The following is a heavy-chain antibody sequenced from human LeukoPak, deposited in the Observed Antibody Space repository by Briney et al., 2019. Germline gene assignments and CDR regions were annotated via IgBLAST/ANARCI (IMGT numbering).Heavy chain of an antibody. J-gene: IGHJ4*02. D-gene: IGHD4-17*01. V-gene: IGHV3-7*01. Sequence: GGSLRLSCAASGFTFSNYWMSWVRQAPGKGLEWVANIKQDRSEKYYVDSVKGRFTISRDNAKNSLYLQMNSLRVEDTAVYYCARDGDGDYVFSYYFDYWGQGTLVTVSS. CDR1: GFTFSNYW. CDR3: ARDGDGDYVFSYYFDY. CDR2: IKQDRSEK.